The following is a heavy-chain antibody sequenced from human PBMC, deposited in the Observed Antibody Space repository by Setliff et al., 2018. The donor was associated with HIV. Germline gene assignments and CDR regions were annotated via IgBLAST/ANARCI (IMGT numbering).Heavy chain of an antibody. CDR1: GFTFSSYA. V-gene: IGHV3-23*01. J-gene: IGHJ4*02. D-gene: IGHD1-7*01. Sequence: GGSLRLSCVVSGFTFSSYAMSWVRQAPGKGLEWVSIISGSGGGTYYADSVKGRFTISRDNSKNTLYLQMKSLRAEDTAAYYCAKDPSSWELRATYFDYWGQGTLVTVSS. CDR2: ISGSGGGT. CDR3: AKDPSSWELRATYFDY.